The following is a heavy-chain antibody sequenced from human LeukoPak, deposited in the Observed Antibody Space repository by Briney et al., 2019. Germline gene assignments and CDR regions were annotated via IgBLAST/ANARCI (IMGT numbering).Heavy chain of an antibody. J-gene: IGHJ3*02. V-gene: IGHV4-34*01. CDR3: ARRVIANDAFDI. CDR2: INHSGST. Sequence: SETLSLTCAVYGGSFSGYYWSWIRQPPGKGLEWIGEINHSGSTNYNPSLKSRVTISVDTSKNQFSLKLSSVTAADTAVYYCARRVIANDAFDIWGQGTMVTVSS. CDR1: GGSFSGYY. D-gene: IGHD3-16*02.